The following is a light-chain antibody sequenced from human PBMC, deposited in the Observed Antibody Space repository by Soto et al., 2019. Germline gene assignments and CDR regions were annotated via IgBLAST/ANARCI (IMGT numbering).Light chain of an antibody. V-gene: IGKV1-39*01. CDR3: QQSFSTLGWT. CDR1: LSISTY. CDR2: AAS. J-gene: IGKJ1*01. Sequence: IPMTTISPSLSASVRESVAFTYRAGLSISTYLNWYQQKSGKAPKLLISAASSLESGVPLRFSGSGSGTDFTLTISSLQPEDFATYYCQQSFSTLGWTFGQGTKV.